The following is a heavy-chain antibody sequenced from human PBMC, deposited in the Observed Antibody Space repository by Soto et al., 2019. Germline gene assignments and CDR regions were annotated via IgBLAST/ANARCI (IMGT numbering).Heavy chain of an antibody. J-gene: IGHJ4*02. CDR3: AREPANPALAVAYFDS. CDR2: ISHTGRT. Sequence: PSETLSLTCRVSGSSITNSFYWGWIRQSPEKGLEWIGSISHTGRTSYNPSLKSPVSISVDTSKNQFSLTLTSVTAADTAVYYCAREPANPALAVAYFDSWGQGTLVTVSS. V-gene: IGHV4-38-2*02. D-gene: IGHD2-15*01. CDR1: GSSITNSFY.